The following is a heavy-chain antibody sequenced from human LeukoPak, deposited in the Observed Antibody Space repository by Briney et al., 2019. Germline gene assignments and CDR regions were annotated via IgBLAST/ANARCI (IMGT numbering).Heavy chain of an antibody. J-gene: IGHJ4*02. Sequence: ASVKVSCKVSGYTLTELSMHWVRQAPGKGLEWMGGFDPEDGETIYAQKFQGRVTMTEDTSTDTAYMELSSLRSEDTAVYYCATVQETTVTVGYWGQGTLVTVSS. V-gene: IGHV1-24*01. CDR2: FDPEDGET. CDR1: GYTLTELS. CDR3: ATVQETTVTVGY. D-gene: IGHD4-11*01.